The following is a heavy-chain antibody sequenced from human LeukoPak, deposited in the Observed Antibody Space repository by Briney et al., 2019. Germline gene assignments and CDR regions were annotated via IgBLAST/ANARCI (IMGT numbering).Heavy chain of an antibody. V-gene: IGHV4-59*08. CDR3: ARNSAVATSRSWFDP. CDR2: IYYSGST. Sequence: SETLSLTCTVSGGSISSYYWSWIRQPPGKGLEWIGNIYYSGSTNYNPSLKSRVTISVDTSKNQFSLKLTAVTAADTAVYYCARNSAVATSRSWFDPWGQGTLVTVSS. CDR1: GGSISSYY. J-gene: IGHJ5*02. D-gene: IGHD6-19*01.